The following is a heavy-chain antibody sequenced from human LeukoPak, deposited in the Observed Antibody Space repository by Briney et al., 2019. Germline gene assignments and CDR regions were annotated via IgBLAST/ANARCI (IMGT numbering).Heavy chain of an antibody. J-gene: IGHJ4*02. CDR1: GFTFSSHG. V-gene: IGHV3-30*18. D-gene: IGHD3-22*01. CDR2: ISYDGSDK. Sequence: GGSLRLSCAASGFTFSSHGMHWVRQAPGKGLEWVAVISYDGSDKYYADSVKGRFTISRDNSKNTLYLQMNSLRAEDTAIYYCAKYDYYDSSRSHVGGQGTLVTVSS. CDR3: AKYDYYDSSRSHV.